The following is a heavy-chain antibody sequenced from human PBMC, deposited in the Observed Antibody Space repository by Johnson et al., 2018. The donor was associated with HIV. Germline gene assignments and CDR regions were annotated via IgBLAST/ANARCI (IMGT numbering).Heavy chain of an antibody. V-gene: IGHV3-33*08. D-gene: IGHD6-19*01. J-gene: IGHJ3*02. CDR2: LRHDGTNQ. CDR1: GFPFRSYC. Sequence: QVQLVESGGDVVHPASSLRLSCASSGFPFRSYCMHWFRHSPGLCLVLVAFLRHDGTNQDFSDSVKARFSISRYHSKNTLYLQMNSLRAEDTAVYYCARVVSGAVAGSRQGAVGDFDIWGQGTMVTVSS. CDR3: ARVVSGAVAGSRQGAVGDFDI.